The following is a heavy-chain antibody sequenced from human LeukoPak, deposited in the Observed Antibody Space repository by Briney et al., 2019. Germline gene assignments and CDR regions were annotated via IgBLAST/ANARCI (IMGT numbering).Heavy chain of an antibody. CDR2: ISGSGGST. J-gene: IGHJ4*02. CDR1: GFTFSNYA. D-gene: IGHD4-17*01. CDR3: ARVSNDYGDHYFDY. V-gene: IGHV3-23*01. Sequence: GGSLRLSCAASGFTFSNYAMSWVRQAPGKGLEWVSVISGSGGSTYYADSVKGRFTISRDNSKNTLYLQMNSLRAEDTAVYYCARVSNDYGDHYFDYWGQGTLVTASS.